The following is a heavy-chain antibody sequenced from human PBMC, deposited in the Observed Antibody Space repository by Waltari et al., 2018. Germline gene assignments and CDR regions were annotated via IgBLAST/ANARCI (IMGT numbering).Heavy chain of an antibody. D-gene: IGHD2-8*01. CDR1: GFSFSSYT. CDR3: ASDPSMQHVAAGGY. CDR2: IIPNSIKT. V-gene: IGHV3-21*01. Sequence: EVQVVESGGGVVQPGGSLRLSCLTSGFSFSSYTMNWVRQAPGKGREWVSSIIPNSIKTYYLESVRGRFTISRDNARNSLYLQMDSLRVEDSAVYYCASDPSMQHVAAGGYWGQGTLVTVSS. J-gene: IGHJ4*02.